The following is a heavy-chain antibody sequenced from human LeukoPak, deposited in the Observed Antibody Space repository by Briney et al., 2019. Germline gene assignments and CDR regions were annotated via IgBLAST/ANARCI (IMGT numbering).Heavy chain of an antibody. Sequence: GGSLRLSCAASGFTFSSFAMNWVRQAPGKGLEWVSGISGSGVTTYHADSVKGRITISRDNSKNTLYLQMNSLRAEDTAVYYCTKALYCGGDCYSRDDYWGQGTLVTVSS. CDR1: GFTFSSFA. CDR2: ISGSGVTT. V-gene: IGHV3-23*01. CDR3: TKALYCGGDCYSRDDY. D-gene: IGHD2-21*02. J-gene: IGHJ4*02.